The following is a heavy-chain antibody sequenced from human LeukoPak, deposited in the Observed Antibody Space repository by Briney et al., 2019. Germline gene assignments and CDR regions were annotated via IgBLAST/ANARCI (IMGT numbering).Heavy chain of an antibody. D-gene: IGHD3-10*01. CDR1: GFTFSSFA. Sequence: GGSLRLSCAGSGFTFSSFAMSWVRQAPGEGLEWGSAISGSCGSTYYADSVKGRFTISRHNSKNTLYLQMNSLRPEDTAVYYCAKDSYGSGSYTVGYWGQGTLVTVCS. V-gene: IGHV3-23*01. CDR2: ISGSCGST. CDR3: AKDSYGSGSYTVGY. J-gene: IGHJ4*02.